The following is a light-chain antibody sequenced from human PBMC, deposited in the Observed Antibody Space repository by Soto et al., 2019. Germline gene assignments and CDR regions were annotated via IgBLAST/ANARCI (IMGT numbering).Light chain of an antibody. J-gene: IGKJ4*01. V-gene: IGKV3-11*01. CDR1: QSVSSY. Sequence: LSQSQDKLSLSPGERATLPCRASQSVSSYLAWYQQKPGQAHRLLIYDASNRATGIPVRFSGSGSGTDFTLTISSLEHEDLAVYCCQQPSHWQHFGEGTKVDVK. CDR2: DAS. CDR3: QQPSHWQH.